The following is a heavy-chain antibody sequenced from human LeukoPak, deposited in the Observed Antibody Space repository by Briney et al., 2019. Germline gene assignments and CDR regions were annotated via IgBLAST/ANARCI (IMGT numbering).Heavy chain of an antibody. CDR3: AILRYNWNNLDP. D-gene: IGHD1-1*01. V-gene: IGHV1-46*01. CDR2: INPNGGST. J-gene: IGHJ5*02. CDR1: GYTFTSYY. Sequence: AASVKVSCKASGYTFTSYYMHWVRQAPGQGPEWMGIINPNGGSTTYAQKFQGRVTMTRETSTSTVYMELSSLRSEDTAVYYCAILRYNWNNLDPWGQGTLVTVSS.